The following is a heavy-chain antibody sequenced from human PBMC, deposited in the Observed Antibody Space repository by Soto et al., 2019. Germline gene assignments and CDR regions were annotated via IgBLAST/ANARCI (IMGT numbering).Heavy chain of an antibody. V-gene: IGHV4-39*01. CDR3: ARQPTTADSDLWFDP. D-gene: IGHD3-22*01. CDR1: GGSISSSRSY. Sequence: QLQLQESGPGLVKASETLSLTCNVSGGSISSSRSYWAWIRQPPGKGLEWIANIFYSGSTYYNPSLASPATVSVHTSKNQFSLKQSSVTAADTAVYYCARQPTTADSDLWFDPWGQGTLVTVSS. J-gene: IGHJ5*02. CDR2: IFYSGST.